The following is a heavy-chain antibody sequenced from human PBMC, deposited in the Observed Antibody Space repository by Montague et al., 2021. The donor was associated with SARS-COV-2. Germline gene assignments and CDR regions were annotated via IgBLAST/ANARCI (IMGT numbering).Heavy chain of an antibody. CDR1: GFTFSSYG. V-gene: IGHV3-33*06. CDR3: AKESVWGAFDI. CDR2: IWYDGSNK. J-gene: IGHJ3*02. Sequence: SRRLSCAASGFTFSSYGMHLFRQAPGKGLEWVAVIWYDGSNKYYADSVKGRFTISRDNSKNTLYLQMNSLRAEDTAVYYCAKESVWGAFDIWGQGTMVTVSS. D-gene: IGHD3-16*01.